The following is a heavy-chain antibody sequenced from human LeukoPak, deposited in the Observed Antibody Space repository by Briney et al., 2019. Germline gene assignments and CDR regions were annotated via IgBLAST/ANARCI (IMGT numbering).Heavy chain of an antibody. D-gene: IGHD4-17*01. CDR3: AKLTIHDYGDHTGGFQH. Sequence: GGSLRLSCTGSGFIFSTYWMHWVRQAPGKGLVWVSRIKTDGSTKYYADSVKGRFAVSRDNAKNTLYLQMNSLRAEDTAVYYCAKLTIHDYGDHTGGFQHWGQGTLVTVSS. CDR1: GFIFSTYW. J-gene: IGHJ1*01. CDR2: IKTDGSTK. V-gene: IGHV3-74*01.